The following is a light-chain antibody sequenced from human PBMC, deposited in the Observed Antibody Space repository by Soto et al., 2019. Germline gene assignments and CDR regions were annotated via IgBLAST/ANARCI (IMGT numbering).Light chain of an antibody. J-gene: IGKJ5*01. CDR1: QRVSSGY. CDR2: GAS. V-gene: IGKV3-20*01. CDR3: QQYGSSPT. Sequence: EIVLTQSPGTLSLSPGEIATLSCRASQRVSSGYVAWYQQKPGQAPRLLIYGASSRATGIPDRFSGSGSGTDFTLTISRLETEDFAVYYCQQYGSSPTFGQGTRLEIK.